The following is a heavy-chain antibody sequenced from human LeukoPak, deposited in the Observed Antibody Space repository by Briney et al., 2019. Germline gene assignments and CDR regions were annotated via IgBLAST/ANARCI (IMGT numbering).Heavy chain of an antibody. CDR2: MNPNSGNT. V-gene: IGHV1-8*03. Sequence: ASVKVSCKASGYTFTSYDINWVRQATGQGREWMGWMNPNSGNTGYAQKFQGRVTITRNTSISTAYMELSSLRSEDTAVYYCARGDREKRFLEWFSFYYYMDVWGKGTTVTVSS. CDR1: GYTFTSYD. J-gene: IGHJ6*03. CDR3: ARGDREKRFLEWFSFYYYMDV. D-gene: IGHD3-3*01.